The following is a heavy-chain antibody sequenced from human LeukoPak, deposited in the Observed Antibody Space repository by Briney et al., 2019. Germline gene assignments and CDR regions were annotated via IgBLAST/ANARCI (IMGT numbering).Heavy chain of an antibody. CDR3: ARTNPSFDY. CDR2: IFYSGST. V-gene: IGHV4-59*08. J-gene: IGHJ4*02. Sequence: SETLSLTRTVSGGSISSYYWSWIRQPPGKGLEWIGYIFYSGSTNYNPSLKSRVTISVDTSKNQVSLKLRSVTAADTAVYYCARTNPSFDYWGQGTLVSVSS. CDR1: GGSISSYY.